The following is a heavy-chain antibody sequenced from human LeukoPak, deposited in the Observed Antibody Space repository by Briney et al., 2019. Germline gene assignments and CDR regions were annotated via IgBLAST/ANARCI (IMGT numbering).Heavy chain of an antibody. D-gene: IGHD4-17*01. CDR1: GGSTSSSSYY. CDR2: IYYSGST. J-gene: IGHJ4*02. Sequence: SETLSLTCTVSGGSTSSSSYYWGWIRQPPGKGLEWIGSIYYSGSTYYNPSLKSRVTISVDTSKNQFSLKLSSVTAADTAVYYCARSVVGDHDYWGQGTLVTVSS. V-gene: IGHV4-39*07. CDR3: ARSVVGDHDY.